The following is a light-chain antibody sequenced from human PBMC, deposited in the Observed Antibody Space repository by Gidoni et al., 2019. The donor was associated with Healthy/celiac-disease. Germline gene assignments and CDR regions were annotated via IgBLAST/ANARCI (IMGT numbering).Light chain of an antibody. V-gene: IGKV1-33*01. CDR2: DAS. CDR1: QDISIY. J-gene: IGKJ5*01. Sequence: DIQMTQSPSSLSASVGDRVTITCQASQDISIYLNWYQQKPGKAPKLLIYDASNLETGVPSRFSGSGSGTDFTFTISSLQPEDIATYYCQQYDNLPITFXQXTRLEIK. CDR3: QQYDNLPIT.